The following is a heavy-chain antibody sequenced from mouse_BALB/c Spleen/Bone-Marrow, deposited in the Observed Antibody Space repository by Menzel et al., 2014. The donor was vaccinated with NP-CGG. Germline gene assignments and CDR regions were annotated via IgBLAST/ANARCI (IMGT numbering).Heavy chain of an antibody. J-gene: IGHJ3*01. D-gene: IGHD2-3*01. V-gene: IGHV2-6-1*01. CDR1: GFSLTSYG. Sequence: VKVVESGPGLVAPSQSLSVTCTISGFSLTSYGVHWVRQPPGKGLEWLVVIWSDGSTTYNSALKSRLSISKDNSKSQVFLKINSPQTDDTAMYYFARHDNDGYYLAYWGQGTLVTVSA. CDR2: IWSDGST. CDR3: ARHDNDGYYLAY.